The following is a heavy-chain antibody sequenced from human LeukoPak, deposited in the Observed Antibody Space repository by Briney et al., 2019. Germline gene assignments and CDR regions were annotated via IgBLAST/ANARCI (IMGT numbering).Heavy chain of an antibody. CDR1: GFTFSSYG. D-gene: IGHD3-3*01. V-gene: IGHV3-30*02. CDR3: ARGAIFGVVITRSAFDI. CDR2: IRYDGSNK. J-gene: IGHJ3*02. Sequence: GGSLRLSCAASGFTFSSYGMHWVRQAPGKGLEWVAFIRYDGSNKYYADSVKGRFTISRDNPKNTLYLQMNSLRAEDTAVYYCARGAIFGVVITRSAFDIWGQGTMVTVSS.